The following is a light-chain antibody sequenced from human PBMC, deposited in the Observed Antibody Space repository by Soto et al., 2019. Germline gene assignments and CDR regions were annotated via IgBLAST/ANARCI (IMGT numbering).Light chain of an antibody. CDR3: QQYGRPPNT. J-gene: IGKJ1*01. CDR1: QSVSSNY. Sequence: EIVLTQSPGTLSLSPGERATLSCRASQSVSSNYLAWYQQKPGQAPRLLIYGASSRATGIPDMFSGSGSGTDFTLTISRLEPEDFAVYYCQQYGRPPNTFGQGTKVEIK. CDR2: GAS. V-gene: IGKV3-20*01.